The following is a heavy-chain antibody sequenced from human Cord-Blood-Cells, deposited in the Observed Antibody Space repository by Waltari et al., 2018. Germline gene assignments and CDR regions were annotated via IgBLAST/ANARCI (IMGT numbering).Heavy chain of an antibody. CDR2: IIPILVIA. D-gene: IGHD2-21*02. J-gene: IGHJ1*01. V-gene: IGHV1-69*04. CDR3: ASPKDCGGDCYSRYFQH. Sequence: QVQLVQSGAEVKKPGSSVKVSCKASGGTFSSYAISWVRQAPGQGLEWMGGIIPILVIANYAQKFQGRVTITADESTSTAYMELSSLRSDDTAVYYCASPKDCGGDCYSRYFQHWGQGTLVTVSS. CDR1: GGTFSSYA.